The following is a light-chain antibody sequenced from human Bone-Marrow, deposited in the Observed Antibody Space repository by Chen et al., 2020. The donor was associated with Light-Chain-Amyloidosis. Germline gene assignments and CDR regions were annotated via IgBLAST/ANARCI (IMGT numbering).Light chain of an antibody. CDR3: QQYYSTPYT. V-gene: IGKV4-1*01. J-gene: IGKJ2*01. Sequence: DIVMTQSPDSLAVSLGERATINCNSSESLLYRSNNKNYLGWYQQKPGQSPKLLMYWASTRESGVPDRFSGSGSGTDFTLTISSLQAEDVAVYYCQQYYSTPYTFGQGTKLEIQ. CDR2: WAS. CDR1: ESLLYRSNNKNY.